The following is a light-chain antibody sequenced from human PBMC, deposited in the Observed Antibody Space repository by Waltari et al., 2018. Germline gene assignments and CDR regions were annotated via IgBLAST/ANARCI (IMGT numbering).Light chain of an antibody. J-gene: IGKJ2*01. CDR3: QQYYDTPF. CDR1: QDISNS. Sequence: DIHVAQSPSSLSASVGDRVSITCRASQDISNSLAWYQQKPGKAPKLLLYAASKLESDVPSRFSGSGSGTDYTLTISSLQPEDFATYYCQQYYDTPFFGQGTKLE. V-gene: IGKV1-NL1*01. CDR2: AAS.